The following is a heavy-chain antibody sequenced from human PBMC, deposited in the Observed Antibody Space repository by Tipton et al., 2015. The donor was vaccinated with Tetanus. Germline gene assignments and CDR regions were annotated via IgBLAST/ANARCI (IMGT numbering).Heavy chain of an antibody. Sequence: TLSLTCSVSGFSVSSSAYYWGWIRQPPGKGLEWIGSAYYSGTTKYNPALKSRVTISVDTSKNQFSLRLSFVTAADTAVYYCARRREWVATGTYGMDVWGQGTTVTVSS. CDR1: GFSVSSSAYY. CDR2: AYYSGTT. CDR3: ARRREWVATGTYGMDV. D-gene: IGHD5-12*01. V-gene: IGHV4-39*01. J-gene: IGHJ6*02.